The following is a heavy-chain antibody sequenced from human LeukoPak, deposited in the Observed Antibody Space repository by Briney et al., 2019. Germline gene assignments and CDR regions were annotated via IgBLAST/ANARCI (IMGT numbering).Heavy chain of an antibody. CDR1: GGTFSSYA. V-gene: IGHV1-69*04. CDR2: IIPILGIA. J-gene: IGHJ4*02. Sequence: SSVKVSCKASGGTFSSYAISWVRQAPGQGLEWMGRIIPILGIANYAQKFQGRVTITADKSTSTAYMELSSLRSEDTAVYYCARDSGYSSGWYSSFDYWGQGTLVTVSS. CDR3: ARDSGYSSGWYSSFDY. D-gene: IGHD6-19*01.